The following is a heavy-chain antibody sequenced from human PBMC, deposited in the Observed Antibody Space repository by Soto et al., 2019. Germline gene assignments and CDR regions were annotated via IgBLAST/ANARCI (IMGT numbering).Heavy chain of an antibody. CDR1: GFTFSTYT. CDR2: VGGSGDGT. CDR3: AKALAVAGTSSWFDP. D-gene: IGHD6-19*01. V-gene: IGHV3-23*01. Sequence: GGSLRLSCAASGFTFSTYTMTWVRQAPGKGLEWVSSVGGSGDGTYYADSVKGRFTISRDNSKNTLYLQMNSLRAEDTAVYYCAKALAVAGTSSWFDPWGQGTLVTVSS. J-gene: IGHJ5*02.